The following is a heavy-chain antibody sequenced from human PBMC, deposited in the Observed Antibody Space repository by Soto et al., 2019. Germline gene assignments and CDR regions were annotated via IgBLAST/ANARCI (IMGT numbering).Heavy chain of an antibody. CDR3: ARGGFRGHCSSPSCYPFFDP. V-gene: IGHV1-2*02. Sequence: ASVKVSCKASGYTFDDYYIHWVRQAPGQGLEWMGWVNPNSGSTNYAQKFQGRVTMTRDTSIGTAYMEVSRLRSDDTAVYYCARGGFRGHCSSPSCYPFFDPWGQGTLVNASS. D-gene: IGHD2-2*01. CDR1: GYTFDDYY. CDR2: VNPNSGST. J-gene: IGHJ5*02.